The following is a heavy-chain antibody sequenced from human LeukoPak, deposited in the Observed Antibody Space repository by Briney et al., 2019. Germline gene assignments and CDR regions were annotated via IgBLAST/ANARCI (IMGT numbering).Heavy chain of an antibody. CDR3: ARAQRIRAYYYMDV. V-gene: IGHV4-39*01. CDR2: VYYSGST. CDR1: GGSVSSHRYY. Sequence: PSETLSLTCTVSGGSVSSHRYYWGWLRQPPGKGLEWIGSVYYSGSTYYNPSLKSRVTISVDTSKNQFSLKLSSVTAADTAVYYCARAQRIRAYYYMDVWGKGTTVTISS. D-gene: IGHD2-15*01. J-gene: IGHJ6*03.